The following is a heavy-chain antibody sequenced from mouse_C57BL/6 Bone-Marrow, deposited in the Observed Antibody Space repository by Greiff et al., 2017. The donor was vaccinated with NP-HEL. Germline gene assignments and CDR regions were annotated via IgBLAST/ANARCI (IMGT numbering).Heavy chain of an antibody. J-gene: IGHJ1*03. D-gene: IGHD2-1*01. CDR2: IDPETGGT. V-gene: IGHV1-15*01. CDR1: GYTFTDYE. Sequence: QVQLQQSGAELVRPGASVTLSCKASGYTFTDYEMHWVKQTPVHGLEWIGAIDPETGGTAYNQKFKGKVILTADKSSSTAFMELRCLTSQDSAVYYCTRPPLRYFDVWGTGTTVTVSS. CDR3: TRPPLRYFDV.